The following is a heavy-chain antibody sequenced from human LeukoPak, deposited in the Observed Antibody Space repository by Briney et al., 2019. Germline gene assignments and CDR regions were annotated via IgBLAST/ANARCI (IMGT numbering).Heavy chain of an antibody. CDR3: ARGPHYALGIYFDY. J-gene: IGHJ4*02. CDR1: GGSISSYY. CDR2: IYTSGGT. V-gene: IGHV4-4*07. D-gene: IGHD7-27*01. Sequence: SETLSLTCTVPGGSISSYYWSWIRQPAGKGLEWIGRIYTSGGTNYNPSLKSRVTMSVDTSKNQFSLKLSSVTAADTAVYYCARGPHYALGIYFDYWGQGTLVTVSS.